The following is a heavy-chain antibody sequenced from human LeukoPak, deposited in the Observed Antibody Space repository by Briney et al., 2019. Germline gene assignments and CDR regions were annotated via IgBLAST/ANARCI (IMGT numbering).Heavy chain of an antibody. CDR3: AKGERITIFGVFMHDAFDI. CDR1: GFTFSSYA. CDR2: ISGSGGST. Sequence: PGGSLRLSCAASGFTFSSYAMSWVRQSPGKGLEWVSAISGSGGSTYYADSVKGRFTISRDNSKNTLYLQMNSLRAEDTAVYYCAKGERITIFGVFMHDAFDIWGQGTMVTVSS. D-gene: IGHD3-3*01. V-gene: IGHV3-23*01. J-gene: IGHJ3*02.